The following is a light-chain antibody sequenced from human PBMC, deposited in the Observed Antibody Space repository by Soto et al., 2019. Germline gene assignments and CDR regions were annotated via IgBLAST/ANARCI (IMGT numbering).Light chain of an antibody. CDR3: SSYSISTPLVR. Sequence: QSALTQPASVSGSPGQSISISCTGTSSDVGGYNYVSWYQQHPGKAPKLMIYEVSDRPSGVSNRFSGAKSGNTASLTISGLQAEDEADYYCSSYSISTPLVRFGGGTKVTVL. V-gene: IGLV2-14*01. CDR1: SSDVGGYNY. J-gene: IGLJ2*01. CDR2: EVS.